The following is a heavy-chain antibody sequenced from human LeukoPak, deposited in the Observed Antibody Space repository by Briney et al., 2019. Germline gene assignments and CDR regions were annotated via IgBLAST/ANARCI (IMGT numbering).Heavy chain of an antibody. CDR3: ARDIYSGLLAVYFDY. J-gene: IGHJ4*02. Sequence: GGCLRLSCAASGFTFSSYAMHWVRQAPGKGLEWVAVIAYDGSNKYYADSVTGRFTISRDNSKNTMYLQMNSLRAEDTAVYYCARDIYSGLLAVYFDYWGQGTLVTVSS. CDR2: IAYDGSNK. CDR1: GFTFSSYA. D-gene: IGHD5-12*01. V-gene: IGHV3-30-3*01.